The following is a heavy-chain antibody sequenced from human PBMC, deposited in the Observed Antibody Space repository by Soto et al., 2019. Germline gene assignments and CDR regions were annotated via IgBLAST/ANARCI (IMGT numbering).Heavy chain of an antibody. CDR2: LYYGRSA. J-gene: IGHJ4*02. CDR3: ALRSMAVVPEY. Sequence: QVQLQESGPGLVKPSETLSLTCAVSGDSISSYYCMWIRQPPGKGLESIGYLYYGRSANYNPSLKSRATLSVDTSTSQCCLTLSSMTAADTAVYYCALRSMAVVPEYWGQGTLVTVSS. CDR1: GDSISSYY. D-gene: IGHD3-22*01. V-gene: IGHV4-59*01.